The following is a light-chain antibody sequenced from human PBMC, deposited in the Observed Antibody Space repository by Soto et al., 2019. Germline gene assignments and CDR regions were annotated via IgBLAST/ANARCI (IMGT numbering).Light chain of an antibody. Sequence: QSVLTQPPSVSGAPGQRVTISCTGSSSDIGAGYRVRWYQQVPGTAPKVLIYNNSNRPSGVPARFSGSKSGTSASLAINGLRSDDEADYYCAAWDDNLNAYVFGSGTKLTVL. CDR1: SSDIGAGYR. J-gene: IGLJ1*01. CDR3: AAWDDNLNAYV. CDR2: NNS. V-gene: IGLV1-40*01.